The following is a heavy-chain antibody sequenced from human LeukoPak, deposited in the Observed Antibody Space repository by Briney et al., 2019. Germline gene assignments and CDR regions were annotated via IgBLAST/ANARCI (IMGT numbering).Heavy chain of an antibody. CDR3: ARLTTRDYGDYVT. J-gene: IGHJ6*04. D-gene: IGHD4-17*01. V-gene: IGHV1-2*02. CDR1: GYTFTGYY. CDR2: INPNSGGT. Sequence: ASVKVSCKASGYTFTGYYMYWVRQAPGQGLEWMGWINPNSGGTNYAQKFQGRVTMTRDTSISTAYMELSRLRSDDTAVYYCARLTTRDYGDYVTWGKGTTVTVSS.